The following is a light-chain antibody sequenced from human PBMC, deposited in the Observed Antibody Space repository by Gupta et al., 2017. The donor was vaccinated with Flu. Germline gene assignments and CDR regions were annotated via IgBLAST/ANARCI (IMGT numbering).Light chain of an antibody. Sequence: EIVLTQSPGTLPLSPGDGATLSCRASQSVPSYCLGWLQQRPNQAPRLVIYDASNSDIGNPDRFSGSGCGKDFTHTSSRRESEDFAVYYWQHYCTSVTFGQGTKVEIK. CDR2: DAS. CDR3: QHYCTSVT. V-gene: IGKV3-20*01. J-gene: IGKJ1*01. CDR1: QSVPSYC.